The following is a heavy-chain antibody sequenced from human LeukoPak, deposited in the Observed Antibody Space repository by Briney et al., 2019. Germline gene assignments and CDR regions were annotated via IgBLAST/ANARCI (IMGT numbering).Heavy chain of an antibody. V-gene: IGHV3-53*01. CDR2: SYSGGSR. CDR1: GFTVSTDH. J-gene: IGHJ4*02. Sequence: GGSLRLSCAASGFTVSTDHMSWVRQAPGKGLEWVAVSYSGGSRSYAESVRGRFTISRDNSQNTLYLQMNSLRAEDTAVYYCARVWELSFDYWGQGTLVTVSS. CDR3: ARVWELSFDY. D-gene: IGHD1-26*01.